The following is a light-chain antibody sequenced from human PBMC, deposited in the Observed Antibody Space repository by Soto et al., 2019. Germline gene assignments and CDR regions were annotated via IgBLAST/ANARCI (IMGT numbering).Light chain of an antibody. Sequence: EIVLTQSPATLSLSPGERATLSCRASQSVSSYLAWYQQKPGQAPRLLIYDASNRATGIPARFSGSGSGTDFTLTISSLEPEDCAVYYCQQRRNWPPLTFGGGTKVEIK. J-gene: IGKJ4*01. CDR1: QSVSSY. CDR3: QQRRNWPPLT. CDR2: DAS. V-gene: IGKV3-11*01.